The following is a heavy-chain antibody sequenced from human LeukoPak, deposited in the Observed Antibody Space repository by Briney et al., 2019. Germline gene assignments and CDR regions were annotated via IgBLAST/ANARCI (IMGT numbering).Heavy chain of an antibody. CDR3: ARYSGYDLKYYFDY. D-gene: IGHD5-12*01. Sequence: GASVKVSCKASGGTFSSYAISWVRQAPGQGLEWMGRIIPILGIANYAQKFQGRVTITADKSTSTAYMELSSLRSEDTAVYYCARYSGYDLKYYFDYWGQGTLVTVSS. V-gene: IGHV1-69*04. J-gene: IGHJ4*02. CDR2: IIPILGIA. CDR1: GGTFSSYA.